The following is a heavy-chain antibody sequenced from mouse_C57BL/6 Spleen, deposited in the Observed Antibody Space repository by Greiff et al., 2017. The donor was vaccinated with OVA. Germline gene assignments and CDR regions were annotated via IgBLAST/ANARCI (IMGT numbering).Heavy chain of an antibody. Sequence: VQLQQSGAELVRPGASVTLSCKASGYTFTDYEMHWVKQTPVHGLEWIGAIDPEPGGTAYNQKFTGKAILTADKSSSPAYMEHRSLTSEDSAVYYCTRNGGYGNYVGDFDYWGQGTTLTVSS. D-gene: IGHD2-1*01. CDR1: GYTFTDYE. CDR2: IDPEPGGT. CDR3: TRNGGYGNYVGDFDY. V-gene: IGHV1-15*01. J-gene: IGHJ2*01.